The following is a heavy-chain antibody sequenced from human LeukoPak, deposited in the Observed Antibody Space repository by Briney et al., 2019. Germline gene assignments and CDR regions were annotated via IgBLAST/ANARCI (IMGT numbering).Heavy chain of an antibody. Sequence: ASVKVSCMASGYTFTGYYMHWVRQAPAQGLEWMGWINPSRGGTNSAQKFQGRVTMTRDTSISTAYMDLSSLRSDDTAVYYCARGGGRYSSSWEIDYWGQGTLVTVSS. D-gene: IGHD6-13*01. CDR2: INPSRGGT. CDR3: ARGGGRYSSSWEIDY. J-gene: IGHJ4*02. CDR1: GYTFTGYY. V-gene: IGHV1-2*02.